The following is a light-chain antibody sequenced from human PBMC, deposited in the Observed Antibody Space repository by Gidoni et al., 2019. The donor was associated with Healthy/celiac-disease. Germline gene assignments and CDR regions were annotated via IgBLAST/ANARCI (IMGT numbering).Light chain of an antibody. CDR1: SSAVGGYNY. V-gene: IGLV2-14*01. J-gene: IGLJ2*01. CDR3: SSYTSSSTLVV. Sequence: QSALTQPASVSGSPGQSITISCTGTSSAVGGYNYVSWHQQHPGKAPKLMIYEVSNRPSGVSHRFSGSKSGNTASLTISGLQAEDEADYYCSSYTSSSTLVVFGGGTKLTVL. CDR2: EVS.